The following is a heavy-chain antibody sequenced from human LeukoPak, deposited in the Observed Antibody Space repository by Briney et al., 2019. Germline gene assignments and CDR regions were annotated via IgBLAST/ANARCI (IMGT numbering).Heavy chain of an antibody. CDR2: IIPILGIA. CDR3: ARDRPNWNSDY. CDR1: GGTFSSYA. Sequence: GASVKVSCKASGGTFSSYAIGWVRQAPGQGLEWMGRIIPILGIANYAQKFQGRVTITADKSTSTAYMELSSLRSEDTAVYYCARDRPNWNSDYWGQGTLVTVSS. V-gene: IGHV1-69*04. J-gene: IGHJ4*02. D-gene: IGHD1-20*01.